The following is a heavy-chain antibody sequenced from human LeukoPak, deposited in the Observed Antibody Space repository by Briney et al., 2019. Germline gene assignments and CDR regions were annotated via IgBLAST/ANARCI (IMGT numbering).Heavy chain of an antibody. CDR1: GGSITIGDYY. D-gene: IGHD2-2*01. CDR3: AREDPSSTSLDY. V-gene: IGHV4-30-4*01. Sequence: PSETLSLTWTLSGGSITIGDYYWTWIREPPGKGLQWIGYIYYSGSTYYNPSLKSRVTISVDTSKNQFSLKLSSVTAADTAVYYCAREDPSSTSLDYWGQGTLVTVSS. CDR2: IYYSGST. J-gene: IGHJ4*02.